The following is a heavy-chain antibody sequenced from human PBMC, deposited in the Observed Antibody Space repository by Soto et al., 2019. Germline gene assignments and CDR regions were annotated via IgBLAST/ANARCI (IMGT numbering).Heavy chain of an antibody. J-gene: IGHJ4*02. CDR2: IYYSGRT. CDR3: ARRGESGWAHFDY. Sequence: QVQLQESGPGLVKPSQTLSLTCTVSGGSISSGGYYWNWIRQHPGKGLEWIGYIYYSGRTYYNPSLKSRVTISVDPSKNQFSLKLSSVTAADTAVYYCARRGESGWAHFDYWGQGTLVTVSS. D-gene: IGHD6-19*01. V-gene: IGHV4-31*03. CDR1: GGSISSGGYY.